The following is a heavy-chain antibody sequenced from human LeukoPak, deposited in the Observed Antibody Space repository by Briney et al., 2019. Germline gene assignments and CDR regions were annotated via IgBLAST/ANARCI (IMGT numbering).Heavy chain of an antibody. CDR3: ARHGNYYDSSGYNYYFDY. V-gene: IGHV4-59*08. D-gene: IGHD3-22*01. J-gene: IGHJ4*02. CDR2: IYYSGST. Sequence: SETLSLTCTVSGVSISSYYWSWIRQPPGKGLEWIGNIYYSGSTKYNPSLKSRVTISVDTSKNHFSLKLSSVTAADTAVYYCARHGNYYDSSGYNYYFDYWGQGTLGTVPS. CDR1: GVSISSYY.